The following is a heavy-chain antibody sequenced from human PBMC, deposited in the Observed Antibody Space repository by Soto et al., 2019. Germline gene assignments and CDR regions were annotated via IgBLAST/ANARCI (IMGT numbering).Heavy chain of an antibody. D-gene: IGHD3-10*01. CDR2: ISGSGGST. J-gene: IGHJ4*02. CDR1: GFTFSSYA. V-gene: IGHV3-23*01. CDR3: AKDVKERRSGPRYFDY. Sequence: GGSLRLSCAASGFTFSSYAMSWVRQAPGKGLEWVSAISGSGGSTYYADSVKGRFTISRDNSKNTLYLQMNSLRAEDTAVYYCAKDVKERRSGPRYFDYWGQGTLVTGSS.